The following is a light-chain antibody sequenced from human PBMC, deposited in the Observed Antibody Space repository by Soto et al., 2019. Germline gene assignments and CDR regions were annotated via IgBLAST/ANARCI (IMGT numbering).Light chain of an antibody. J-gene: IGKJ1*01. CDR2: STS. CDR3: QQANSFPWT. CDR1: QVINNL. Sequence: DIQMTQSPSSVSASVGDSVTITCRANQVINNLLAWYQQKPEKAPKLLIYSTSNVQRGAPSRFSGGRSGTDFTLTISSLQTEDFATYYCQQANSFPWTFGQGTRVDIK. V-gene: IGKV1-12*01.